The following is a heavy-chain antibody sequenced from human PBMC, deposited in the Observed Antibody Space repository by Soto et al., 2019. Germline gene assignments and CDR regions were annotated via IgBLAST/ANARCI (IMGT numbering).Heavy chain of an antibody. CDR3: ARGPRSSGYHEGAFDI. V-gene: IGHV1-18*01. D-gene: IGHD6-19*01. Sequence: ASVKVSCKASGYTFTSYGISWVRQAPGQGLEWMGWISAYNGNTNYAQKLQGRVTMTTDTSTSTAYMELRSLRSDDTAVYYCARGPRSSGYHEGAFDIWGQGTMVTVSS. CDR1: GYTFTSYG. CDR2: ISAYNGNT. J-gene: IGHJ3*02.